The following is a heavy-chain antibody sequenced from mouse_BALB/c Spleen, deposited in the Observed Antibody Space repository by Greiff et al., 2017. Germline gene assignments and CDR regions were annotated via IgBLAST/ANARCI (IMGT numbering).Heavy chain of an antibody. J-gene: IGHJ3*01. CDR2: ISDGGSYT. D-gene: IGHD2-14*01. V-gene: IGHV5-4*02. CDR1: GFTFSDYY. CDR3: ARDLDYRYDDGVFAY. Sequence: EVQVVESGGGLVKPGGSLKLSCAASGFTFSDYYMYWVRQTPEKRLEWVATISDGGSYTYYPDSVKGRFTISRDNAKNNLYLQMSSLKSEDTAMYYCARDLDYRYDDGVFAYWGQGTLVTVSA.